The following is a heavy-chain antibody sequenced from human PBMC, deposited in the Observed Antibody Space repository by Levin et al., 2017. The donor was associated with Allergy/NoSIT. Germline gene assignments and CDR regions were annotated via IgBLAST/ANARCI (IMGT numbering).Heavy chain of an antibody. CDR2: IIPIFGTA. Sequence: AASVKVSCKASGGTFSSYAISWVRQAPGQGLEWMGGIIPIFGTANYAQKFQGRVTITADESTSTAYMELSSLRSEDTAVYYCARDQVDGSGIPNWFDPWGQGTLVTVSS. CDR1: GGTFSSYA. D-gene: IGHD3-10*01. CDR3: ARDQVDGSGIPNWFDP. V-gene: IGHV1-69*13. J-gene: IGHJ5*02.